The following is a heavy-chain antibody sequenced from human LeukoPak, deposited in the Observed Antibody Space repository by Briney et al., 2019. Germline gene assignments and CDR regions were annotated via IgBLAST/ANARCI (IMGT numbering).Heavy chain of an antibody. Sequence: GGSLRLSCAASGFTFSSYSMNWVRQAPGKGLEWVSYISSSSSTIYYADSVKGRFTISRDNAKNSLYLQMNSLRAEDTAVYYCARDHRGIAAGNDYWGQGTLVTVSS. CDR3: ARDHRGIAAGNDY. D-gene: IGHD6-13*01. CDR2: ISSSSSTI. CDR1: GFTFSSYS. V-gene: IGHV3-48*01. J-gene: IGHJ4*02.